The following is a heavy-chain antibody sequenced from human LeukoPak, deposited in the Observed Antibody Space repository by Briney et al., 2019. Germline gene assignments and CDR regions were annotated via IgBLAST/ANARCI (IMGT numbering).Heavy chain of an antibody. CDR3: AKGVKAVTNWFDP. D-gene: IGHD6-19*01. Sequence: GGSLRLSCAASGFTFSSYAMSWVRQAPGKGLEWVSAISFSGTNTYYADSVKGRFTISRDNSKNTLYLQMNSLRAEDTAVYFCAKGVKAVTNWFDPWGQGTLVTVSS. CDR2: ISFSGTNT. V-gene: IGHV3-23*01. J-gene: IGHJ5*02. CDR1: GFTFSSYA.